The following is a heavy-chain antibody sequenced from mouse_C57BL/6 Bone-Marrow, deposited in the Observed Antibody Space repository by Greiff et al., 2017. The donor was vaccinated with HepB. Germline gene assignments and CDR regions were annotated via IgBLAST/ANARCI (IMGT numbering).Heavy chain of an antibody. CDR1: GYTFTDHT. CDR2: IYPRDGST. D-gene: IGHD1-1*01. CDR3: ARGGLITTVVEWYFDV. V-gene: IGHV1-78*01. Sequence: VQLQESDAELVKPGASVKISCKVSGYTFTDHTIHWMKQRPEQGLEWIGYIYPRDGSTKYNEKFKGKATLTADKSSSTAYMQLNSLTSEDSAVYFCARGGLITTVVEWYFDVWGTGTTVTVSS. J-gene: IGHJ1*03.